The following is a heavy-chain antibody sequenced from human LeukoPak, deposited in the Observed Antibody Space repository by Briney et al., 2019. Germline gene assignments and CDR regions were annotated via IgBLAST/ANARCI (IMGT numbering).Heavy chain of an antibody. J-gene: IGHJ4*02. CDR3: AREGLSVSPGGSGNFDY. CDR1: GFTFSSYA. D-gene: IGHD3-10*01. Sequence: PGGSLRLSCAASGFTFSSYAMHWVRQAPGKGLEYVSAISSNGGSTYYANSVKGRFTISRDNSKNTLYLQMGSLRAEDMAVYYCAREGLSVSPGGSGNFDYWGQGTLVTVSS. V-gene: IGHV3-64*01. CDR2: ISSNGGST.